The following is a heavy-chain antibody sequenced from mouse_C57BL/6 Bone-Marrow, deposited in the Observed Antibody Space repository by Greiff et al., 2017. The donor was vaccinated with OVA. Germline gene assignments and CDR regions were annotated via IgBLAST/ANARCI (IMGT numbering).Heavy chain of an antibody. CDR2: ISDGGSYT. CDR3: ARAWAHFDY. V-gene: IGHV5-4*03. D-gene: IGHD4-1*01. J-gene: IGHJ2*01. Sequence: EVNVVESGGGLVKPGGSLKLSCAASGFTFSSYAMSWVRQTPEKRLEWVATISDGGSYTYYPDNVKGRFTISRDNAKNNLYLQMSHLKSEDTAMYYCARAWAHFDYWGQGTTLTVSS. CDR1: GFTFSSYA.